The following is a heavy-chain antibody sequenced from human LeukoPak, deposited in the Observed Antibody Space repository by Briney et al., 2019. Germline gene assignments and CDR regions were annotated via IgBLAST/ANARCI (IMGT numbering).Heavy chain of an antibody. J-gene: IGHJ4*02. Sequence: SETLPLTCAVYGGSFSGYYWSWIRQPPGKGLEWIGEINHSGSTNYNPSLKSRVTISVDTSKNQFSLKLSSVTAADTAVYYCARGTQPSTTYYDILTGYYYGYWGQGTLVTVSS. CDR2: INHSGST. CDR1: GGSFSGYY. CDR3: ARGTQPSTTYYDILTGYYYGY. V-gene: IGHV4-34*01. D-gene: IGHD3-9*01.